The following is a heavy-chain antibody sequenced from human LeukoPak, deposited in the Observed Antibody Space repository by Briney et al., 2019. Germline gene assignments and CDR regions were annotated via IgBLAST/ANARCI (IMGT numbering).Heavy chain of an antibody. D-gene: IGHD2-15*01. CDR3: ARDLGYCTGGTCYPNWFDP. V-gene: IGHV1-3*01. Sequence: ASVKVSCKASGYTFTSYAMHWVRQAPGQRLEWMGWISAGNDNTKYSQKFQDRVTITRDTSASTAYMELSSLRSEDTAVYYCARDLGYCTGGTCYPNWFDPWGQGTLVTVSS. CDR1: GYTFTSYA. J-gene: IGHJ5*02. CDR2: ISAGNDNT.